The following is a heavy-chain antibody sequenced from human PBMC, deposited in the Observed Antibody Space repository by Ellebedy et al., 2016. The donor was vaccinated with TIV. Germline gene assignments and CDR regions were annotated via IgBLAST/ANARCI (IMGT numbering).Heavy chain of an antibody. CDR3: VREGVVGATGGYYYYGMDV. CDR2: IYYSGST. Sequence: SETLSLTCAVYGGSFSGYYWSWIRQPPGKGLEWIGYIYYSGSTNYNPSLKSRVTISVDTSKNQFSLKLSSVTAADTAVYYCVREGVVGATGGYYYYGMDVWGQGTTVTVSS. D-gene: IGHD1-26*01. V-gene: IGHV4-59*01. J-gene: IGHJ6*02. CDR1: GGSFSGYY.